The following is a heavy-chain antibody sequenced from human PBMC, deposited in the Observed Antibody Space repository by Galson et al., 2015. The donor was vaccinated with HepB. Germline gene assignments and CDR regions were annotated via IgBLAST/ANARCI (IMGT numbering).Heavy chain of an antibody. Sequence: CAISGDSASSNSAAWNWIRQSPSRGLEWLGRTYFRSKWYNDYAVSVKSRITINPDTSKNQFSLQLNSVTPEDTAVYYCARGKFSGSPLLDLSGRGTLVTVSS. CDR2: TYFRSKWYN. J-gene: IGHJ2*01. V-gene: IGHV6-1*01. CDR1: GDSASSNSAA. CDR3: ARGKFSGSPLLDL. D-gene: IGHD1-26*01.